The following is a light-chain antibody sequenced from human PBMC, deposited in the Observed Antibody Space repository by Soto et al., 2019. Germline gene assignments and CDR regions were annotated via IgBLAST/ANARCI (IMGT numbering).Light chain of an antibody. CDR1: QSVSSN. J-gene: IGKJ4*01. CDR3: QQYNSYSLT. V-gene: IGKV3-15*01. CDR2: GAS. Sequence: SPGERATLSCRASQSVSSNLAWYQQKPGQAPRILIYGASTRATGIPARFSGSGSGTEFTLTISSLQPDDFATYYCQQYNSYSLTFGGGTKVDIK.